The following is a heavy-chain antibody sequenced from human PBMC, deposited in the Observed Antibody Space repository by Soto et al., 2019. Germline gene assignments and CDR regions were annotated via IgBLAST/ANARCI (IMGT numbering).Heavy chain of an antibody. CDR2: INAGNGNT. CDR3: AGGLFGYYDSSGPTNHNWFDP. D-gene: IGHD3-22*01. V-gene: IGHV1-3*01. J-gene: IGHJ5*02. Sequence: AASVKVSCKASGYTFTSYAMHWVRQAPGQRLEWMGWINAGNGNTKYSQKFQGRVTITRDTSASTAYMELSSLRSEDTAVYYCAGGLFGYYDSSGPTNHNWFDPWGQGTLVTVSS. CDR1: GYTFTSYA.